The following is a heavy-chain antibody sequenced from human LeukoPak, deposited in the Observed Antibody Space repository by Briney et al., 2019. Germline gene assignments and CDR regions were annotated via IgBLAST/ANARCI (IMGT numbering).Heavy chain of an antibody. CDR1: GFTLSDYY. J-gene: IGHJ4*02. CDR3: ARDFRYDSSGYYDY. D-gene: IGHD3-22*01. CDR2: ISGSGGTI. Sequence: GGSLRLSCAASGFTLSDYYMSWIRQAPGKGLEWVSYISGSGGTIYYADSVKGRFTISRDNAKNSLYLQMNSLRAEDTALYYCARDFRYDSSGYYDYWGQGTLVTVSS. V-gene: IGHV3-11*01.